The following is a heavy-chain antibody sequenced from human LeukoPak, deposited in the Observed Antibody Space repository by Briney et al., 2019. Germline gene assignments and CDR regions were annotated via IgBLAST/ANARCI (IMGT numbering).Heavy chain of an antibody. D-gene: IGHD3-10*01. J-gene: IGHJ4*02. V-gene: IGHV1-8*01. CDR3: ASHTYYYSSGSFAY. CDR2: MNPSSGNT. CDR1: GYTFTSYD. Sequence: ASVKVSCKASGYTFTSYDINWVRQATGQGPEWMGWMNPSSGNTGYAQRFQGRVTMTRDTSINTAYLELSSLRSEDTAVYYCASHTYYYSSGSFAYWGQGTLVTVSS.